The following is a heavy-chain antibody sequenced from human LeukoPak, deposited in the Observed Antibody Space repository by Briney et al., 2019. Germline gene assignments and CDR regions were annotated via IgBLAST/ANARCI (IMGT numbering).Heavy chain of an antibody. V-gene: IGHV1-2*02. Sequence: ASVKVSCKASGYTFTGYYMDWVRQAPGQGLEWMGWMNPNSGGTNYAQKFQGRVTMTRDTSISTAYMELSRLRSDDTAVYYCARDLSSGIDYWGQGTLVTVSS. CDR2: MNPNSGGT. CDR1: GYTFTGYY. J-gene: IGHJ4*02. D-gene: IGHD6-25*01. CDR3: ARDLSSGIDY.